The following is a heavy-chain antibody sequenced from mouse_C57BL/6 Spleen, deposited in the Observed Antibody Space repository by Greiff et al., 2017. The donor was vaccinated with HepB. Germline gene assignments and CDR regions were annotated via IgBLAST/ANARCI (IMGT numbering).Heavy chain of an antibody. V-gene: IGHV1-4*01. CDR3: ARGGLYYFDY. CDR2: INPSSGYT. J-gene: IGHJ2*01. Sequence: VQLVESGAELARPGASVKMSCKASGYTFTSYTMHWVKQRPGQGLEWIGYINPSSGYTKYNQKFKDKATLTADKSSSTAYMQLSSLTSEDSAVYYCARGGLYYFDYWGQGTTLTVSS. D-gene: IGHD3-3*01. CDR1: GYTFTSYT.